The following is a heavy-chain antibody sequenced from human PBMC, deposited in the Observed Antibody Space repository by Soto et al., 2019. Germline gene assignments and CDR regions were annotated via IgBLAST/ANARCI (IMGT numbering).Heavy chain of an antibody. J-gene: IGHJ6*02. Sequence: ASVKVSCKASGGTSSSYAISWVRQAPGQGLEWMGGIIPIFGTANYAQKFQGRVTITADKSTSTAYMELSSLRSEDTAVYYCARDQVAGTQGNVWGQGTTVTVSS. V-gene: IGHV1-69*06. CDR2: IIPIFGTA. CDR3: ARDQVAGTQGNV. D-gene: IGHD6-19*01. CDR1: GGTSSSYA.